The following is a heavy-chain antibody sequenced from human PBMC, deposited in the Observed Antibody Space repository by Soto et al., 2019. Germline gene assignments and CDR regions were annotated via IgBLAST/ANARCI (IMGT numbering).Heavy chain of an antibody. V-gene: IGHV4-59*01. CDR2: IYYSGST. D-gene: IGHD3-10*01. CDR3: ARRGSEMYENTGVLLWFGEPGGPFDP. CDR1: GGSISSYY. J-gene: IGHJ5*02. Sequence: SETLSLTCTVSGGSISSYYWSWIRQPPGKGLEWIGYIYYSGSTNYNPSLKSRVTISVDTSKNQFSLKLSSVTVADTAVYYCARRGSEMYENTGVLLWFGEPGGPFDPWGQGTLVTVSS.